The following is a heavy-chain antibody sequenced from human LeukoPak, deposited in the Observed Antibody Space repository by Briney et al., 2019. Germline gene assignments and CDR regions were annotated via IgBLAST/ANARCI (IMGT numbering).Heavy chain of an antibody. CDR1: GGTFSSYA. CDR2: IIPILGIA. V-gene: IGHV1-69*04. J-gene: IGHJ4*02. Sequence: ASVKVSCKASGGTFSSYAISWVRQAPGQGLEWMGRIIPILGIANYAQKFQGRVTITADKSTSTAYMELSSLRSEDTAVYYCATVHYDSSGYNWGQGTLVTVSS. CDR3: ATVHYDSSGYN. D-gene: IGHD3-22*01.